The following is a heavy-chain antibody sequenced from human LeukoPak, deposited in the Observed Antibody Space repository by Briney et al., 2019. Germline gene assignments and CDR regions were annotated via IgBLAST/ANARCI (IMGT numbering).Heavy chain of an antibody. V-gene: IGHV4-4*07. CDR3: ARGTATVNFDY. D-gene: IGHD4-17*01. J-gene: IGHJ4*02. CDR2: IYTSGST. CDR1: GGSISPYY. Sequence: SESLSLTCTVSGGSISPYYWSWIRPPAGKGLEWIGRIYTSGSTNYNPSLKSRVTMSVDTSKNQFSLKLSSVTAADTAVYYCARGTATVNFDYWGQGTLVTVSS.